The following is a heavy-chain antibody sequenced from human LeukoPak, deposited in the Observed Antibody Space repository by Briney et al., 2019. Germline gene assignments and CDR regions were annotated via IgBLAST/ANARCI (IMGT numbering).Heavy chain of an antibody. CDR1: GYSFTSYW. J-gene: IGHJ5*02. D-gene: IGHD3-22*01. CDR3: ARRVPFDYYDSSGYLDP. CDR2: IYPGDSDT. Sequence: GESLKISCKGSGYSFTSYWIGWVRQMPGKGLECMGIIYPGDSDTRYSPSFQGQVTISADKSISTAYLQWSSLKASDTAMYYCARRVPFDYYDSSGYLDPWGQGTLVTVSS. V-gene: IGHV5-51*01.